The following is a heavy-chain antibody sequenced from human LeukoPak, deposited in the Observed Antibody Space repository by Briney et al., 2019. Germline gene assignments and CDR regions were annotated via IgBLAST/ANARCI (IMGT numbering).Heavy chain of an antibody. Sequence: ASVKVSCKASGGTFSSYAISWVRQAPGQGLEWMGGIIPIFGTANYAQKFQGRVTITADESTSTAYMELSSLRSEDTAVYYCYGYCTNGVCYYGVDYWGQGTLVTVSS. D-gene: IGHD2-8*01. J-gene: IGHJ4*02. CDR1: GGTFSSYA. CDR3: YGYCTNGVCYYGVDY. V-gene: IGHV1-69*13. CDR2: IIPIFGTA.